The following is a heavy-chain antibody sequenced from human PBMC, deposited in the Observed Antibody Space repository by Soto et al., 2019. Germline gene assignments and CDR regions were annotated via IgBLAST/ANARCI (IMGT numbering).Heavy chain of an antibody. CDR3: ARDKRGWFGEYYYYYMDV. V-gene: IGHV4-59*01. CDR2: IYYSGST. J-gene: IGHJ6*03. CDR1: GGSISSYY. D-gene: IGHD3-10*01. Sequence: SETLSLTCTVSGGSISSYYWSWIRQPPGKGLEWIGYIYYSGSTNYNPSLKSRVTISVDTSKNQFSLKLSSVTAADTAVYYCARDKRGWFGEYYYYYMDVWGKGTTVTVSS.